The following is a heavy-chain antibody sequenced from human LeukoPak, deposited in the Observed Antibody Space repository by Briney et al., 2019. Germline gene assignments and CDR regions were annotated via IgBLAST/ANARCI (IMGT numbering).Heavy chain of an antibody. V-gene: IGHV4-34*01. Sequence: PSETLSLTCAVYGGSFSGYYWSWIRQPPGKGLEWIGSIYYSGITYYNPSLKSRVTISVDTSKNQFSLKLSSVTAADTAVYYCATTYPHKNVLLWFGEFTDRLVPDYWGQGTLVTVSS. CDR1: GGSFSGYY. J-gene: IGHJ4*02. CDR3: ATTYPHKNVLLWFGEFTDRLVPDY. CDR2: IYYSGIT. D-gene: IGHD3-10*01.